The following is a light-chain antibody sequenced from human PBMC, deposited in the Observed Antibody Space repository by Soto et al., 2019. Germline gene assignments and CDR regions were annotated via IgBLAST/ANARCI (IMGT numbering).Light chain of an antibody. CDR3: SSYTSDNRNYV. V-gene: IGLV2-14*01. CDR2: EVS. J-gene: IGLJ1*01. Sequence: QSALTQPASVSGSPGQSITISCTGSSSDVGAYTSVSWYQQHPGKAPKLMIYEVSNWPSGVSRRFSGSKSGNTASLTTSGLQAEDEAHYYCSSYTSDNRNYVFGTGTKVTIL. CDR1: SSDVGAYTS.